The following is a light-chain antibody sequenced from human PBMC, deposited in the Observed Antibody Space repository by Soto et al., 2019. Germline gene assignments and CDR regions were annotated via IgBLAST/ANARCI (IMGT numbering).Light chain of an antibody. CDR1: QSVSSY. CDR3: QQYDSSPRT. J-gene: IGKJ1*01. V-gene: IGKV3-11*01. Sequence: EIVLTQSPATLSLSPGERATLSCRASQSVSSYLAWYQHKPGQAPMLLIYDASNRATGIPARFSGSGSGTDFTLTSSILEPEDFAVYYCQQYDSSPRTLGQGTKVDIK. CDR2: DAS.